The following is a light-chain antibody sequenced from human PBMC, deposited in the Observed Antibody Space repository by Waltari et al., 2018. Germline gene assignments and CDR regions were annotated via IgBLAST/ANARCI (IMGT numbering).Light chain of an antibody. Sequence: QSVLTQPPSASGTPGQRVTISCSGSSSNIGSNPVYWYQQLPGMAPTLLIYRNKRRSSGVPDRFSGSKSGTSASLAISGLRSEDEAHYYCAAWDDSLEEVFGGGTKLTVL. CDR1: SSNIGSNP. CDR3: AAWDDSLEEV. CDR2: RNK. V-gene: IGLV1-47*01. J-gene: IGLJ2*01.